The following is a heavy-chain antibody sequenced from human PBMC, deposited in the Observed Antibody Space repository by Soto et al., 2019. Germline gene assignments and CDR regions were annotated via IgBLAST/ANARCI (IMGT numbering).Heavy chain of an antibody. CDR3: AKDRRAMNWYFDI. CDR1: GFTFDDFA. CDR2: MNGNSLSI. Sequence: EVQLVESGGGLGQPGRSLRLSCVASGFTFDDFAMHWVRQAPGKGLEWVAGMNGNSLSIDYADSVKGRFTISRDNAKKSIFLQLNNLTSEDTALYYCAKDRRAMNWYFDIWGRGTRVTVSS. V-gene: IGHV3-9*01. J-gene: IGHJ2*01.